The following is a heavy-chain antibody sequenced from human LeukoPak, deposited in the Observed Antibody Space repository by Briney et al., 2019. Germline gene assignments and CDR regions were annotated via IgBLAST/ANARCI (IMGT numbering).Heavy chain of an antibody. J-gene: IGHJ4*02. CDR2: IYPGDSDT. D-gene: IGHD3-10*01. V-gene: IGHV5-51*01. Sequence: GESLKISCKGSGYSFTSYWIGWVRQMPGKGLEWMGIIYPGDSDTRYSPSFQGQVTISADKSISTAYLQWSSLRSEDTAVYYCAITYYYGSGSLDYWGQGTLVTVSS. CDR3: AITYYYGSGSLDY. CDR1: GYSFTSYW.